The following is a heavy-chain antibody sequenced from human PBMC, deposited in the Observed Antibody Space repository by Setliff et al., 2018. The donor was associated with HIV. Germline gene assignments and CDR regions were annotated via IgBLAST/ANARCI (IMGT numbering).Heavy chain of an antibody. Sequence: ASVKVSCKASGYSFADYAMNRVRQAPRQGLEWMGYINTNTGNPTYAQGFTGRFVFSFDTSVTTAYLQITGLRTEDTAVYFCARGGTHYDFWSGYRLGYFDLWGRGTLVTAPQ. CDR3: ARGGTHYDFWSGYRLGYFDL. J-gene: IGHJ2*01. CDR2: INTNTGNP. CDR1: GYSFADYA. D-gene: IGHD3-3*01. V-gene: IGHV7-4-1*02.